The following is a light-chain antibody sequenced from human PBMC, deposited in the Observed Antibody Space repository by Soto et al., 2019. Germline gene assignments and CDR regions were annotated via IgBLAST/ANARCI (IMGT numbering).Light chain of an antibody. V-gene: IGKV1-17*03. J-gene: IGKJ3*01. Sequence: DIQMTQSPSAMSASVGDRVTITCRASQDISNYLTWFQQKPGKVTKRLIYAASNLQSGVSSRFSGSGSGTEFTRTISSLQPGDFATYDCLQYSSYPRACGPGTKVYLK. CDR3: LQYSSYPRA. CDR2: AAS. CDR1: QDISNY.